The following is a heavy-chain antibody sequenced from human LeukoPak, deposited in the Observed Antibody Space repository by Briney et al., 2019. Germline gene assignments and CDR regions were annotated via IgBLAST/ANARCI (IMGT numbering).Heavy chain of an antibody. J-gene: IGHJ4*02. CDR3: ARGNVDTDLSS. V-gene: IGHV4-59*12. CDR2: VFFRGST. Sequence: SETLSLTCTVSGGSIGSFYWSWLRQPPGKGLEWIGFVFFRGSTKYNPSLKSRVTISADTSKNQFSLKLNSVTAADTAVYYCARGNVDTDLSSWGQGTLVTVSS. D-gene: IGHD5-18*01. CDR1: GGSIGSFY.